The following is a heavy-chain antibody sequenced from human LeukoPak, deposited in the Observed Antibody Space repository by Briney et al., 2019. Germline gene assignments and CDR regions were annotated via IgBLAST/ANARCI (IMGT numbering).Heavy chain of an antibody. V-gene: IGHV3-33*01. CDR2: IWYDGSNK. CDR3: ARVSRYYYYYYMDV. J-gene: IGHJ6*03. CDR1: GFTFSSYG. Sequence: GGSLRLSCAASGFTFSSYGMHWVRQAPGKGLEWVAVIWYDGSNKYYADSVKGRFTISRDNSKNTLYLQMNSLRAEDTTVYYCARVSRYYYYYYMDVWGKGTTVTVSS.